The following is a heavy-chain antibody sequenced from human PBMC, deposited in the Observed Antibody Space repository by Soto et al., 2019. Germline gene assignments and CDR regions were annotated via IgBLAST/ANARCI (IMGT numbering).Heavy chain of an antibody. Sequence: QVQLVQSGAEVKKPGASVKVSCKASGYTFTSYDINWVRQATGQGLEWMGWMNPNSGNTGYAQNFQGRVTMTRNTSISTAYMELSSLRSEDTAVYYCARVKSDDILTGYSTWFDPWGQGTLVTVSS. V-gene: IGHV1-8*01. D-gene: IGHD3-9*01. J-gene: IGHJ5*02. CDR2: MNPNSGNT. CDR1: GYTFTSYD. CDR3: ARVKSDDILTGYSTWFDP.